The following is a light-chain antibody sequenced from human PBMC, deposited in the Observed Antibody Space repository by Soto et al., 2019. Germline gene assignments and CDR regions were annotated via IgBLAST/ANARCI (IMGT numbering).Light chain of an antibody. J-gene: IGKJ2*01. CDR3: QKYETSPYT. Sequence: EVVLTQSPGTLSLSPGERASLSCRASQDIKSRDLAWYQQRPGQAPRLLIYHSSARATGIPERFSASGSGTDFTLTISRLEPEDSAVYFCQKYETSPYTFGQGTKLEIE. V-gene: IGKV3-20*01. CDR2: HSS. CDR1: QDIKSRD.